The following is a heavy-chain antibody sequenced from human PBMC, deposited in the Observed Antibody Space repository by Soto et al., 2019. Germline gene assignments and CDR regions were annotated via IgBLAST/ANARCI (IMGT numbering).Heavy chain of an antibody. J-gene: IGHJ6*02. Sequence: QVQLVQSGGEVKKPGASLKVSCKTSGYSFTTYGITWVRQAPGQGLEGMGWISGYNGNTHYAQKFQGRVSMTTDTSTSTAYMELRSLRSDDTAVYYCAREGPAPYYYYGMDVWGQGTTVTVSS. V-gene: IGHV1-18*01. CDR2: ISGYNGNT. CDR3: AREGPAPYYYYGMDV. CDR1: GYSFTTYG.